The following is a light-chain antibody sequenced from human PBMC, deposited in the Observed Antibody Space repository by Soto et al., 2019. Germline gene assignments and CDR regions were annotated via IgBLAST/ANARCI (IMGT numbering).Light chain of an antibody. CDR3: SLFHGAPRV. CDR1: TGAVTSGHS. J-gene: IGLJ3*02. Sequence: QAVVTQEPSLTVSPGETVTLTCGSSTGAVTSGHSPYWIQQKPGQAPRTLIYDTSNKHSWTPARFSGSLLGGKAALTLSGAQPEDEADYYCSLFHGAPRVFGGGTKLTVL. V-gene: IGLV7-46*01. CDR2: DTS.